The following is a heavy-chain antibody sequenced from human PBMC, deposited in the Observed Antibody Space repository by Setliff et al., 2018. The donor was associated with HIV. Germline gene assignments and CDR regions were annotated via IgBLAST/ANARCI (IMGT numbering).Heavy chain of an antibody. V-gene: IGHV3-7*02. CDR3: ARPNYYDSSGSFDY. D-gene: IGHD3-22*01. J-gene: IGHJ4*02. CDR1: GFTFSSYA. Sequence: GGSLRLSCAASGFTFSSYAMSWVRQAPGKGLEWVANIKQDGSEKYYVDSVKGRFTISRDNAKNSLYLQMNSLRAEDTAVYYCARPNYYDSSGSFDYWGQGTLVTVSS. CDR2: IKQDGSEK.